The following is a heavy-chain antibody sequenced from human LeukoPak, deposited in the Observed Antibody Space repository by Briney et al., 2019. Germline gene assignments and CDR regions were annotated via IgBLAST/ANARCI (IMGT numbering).Heavy chain of an antibody. Sequence: PGGSLRLSCVASGFTFSSYWMSWVRQAPGKGLERVANIKQDGSEKYYVDSVKGRFTISRDNSKNTLYLQMNSLRAEDTAVHYCARDYGRSVGRFKGMDVWGRGTTVTVSS. J-gene: IGHJ6*02. CDR3: ARDYGRSVGRFKGMDV. CDR1: GFTFSSYW. CDR2: IKQDGSEK. D-gene: IGHD3-10*02. V-gene: IGHV3-7*01.